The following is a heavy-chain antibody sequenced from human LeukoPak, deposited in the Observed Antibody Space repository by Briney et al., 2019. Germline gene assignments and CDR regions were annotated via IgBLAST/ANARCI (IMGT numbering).Heavy chain of an antibody. CDR1: GYTFTGYY. Sequence: GASVKVSCKAPGYTFTGYYMHLVRQAPGQGLEWRGWSSPNIGFTNYAQKFQGRVTMTRATSFSTAYMELSRLGSDDPAVYYCASCCHVLEDISGAFDIWGQGTMVTVSS. J-gene: IGHJ3*02. CDR2: SSPNIGFT. CDR3: ASCCHVLEDISGAFDI. D-gene: IGHD3-3*01. V-gene: IGHV1-2*02.